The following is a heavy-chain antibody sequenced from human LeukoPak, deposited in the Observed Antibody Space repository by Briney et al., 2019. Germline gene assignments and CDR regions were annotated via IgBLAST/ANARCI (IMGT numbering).Heavy chain of an antibody. Sequence: GASVKVSCKTSGYTFTGYYMQWVRQAPGQGLEWMERINPNSGDTNYAQKFQGRVTMTRDTSISTAYMELSRLRSDDTAVYFCARGTTTIIDYWGQGTLVTVSS. V-gene: IGHV1-2*06. CDR3: ARGTTTIIDY. CDR2: INPNSGDT. D-gene: IGHD1-26*01. CDR1: GYTFTGYY. J-gene: IGHJ4*02.